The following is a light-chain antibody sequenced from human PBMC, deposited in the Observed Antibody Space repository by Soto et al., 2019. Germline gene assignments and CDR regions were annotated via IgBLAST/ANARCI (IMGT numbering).Light chain of an antibody. V-gene: IGLV1-47*01. CDR1: SSNIGSNY. CDR2: RNN. Sequence: QSVLTQPPSASGTPGQRVTISCSGSSSNIGSNYVYWYQQLPGTAPKLLIYRNNQRPSGVPVRFSGSNSCTSASLAISGLRSEDEDDYYCAAWDDSVSAIWVFGTGTKLTVL. CDR3: AAWDDSVSAIWV. J-gene: IGLJ1*01.